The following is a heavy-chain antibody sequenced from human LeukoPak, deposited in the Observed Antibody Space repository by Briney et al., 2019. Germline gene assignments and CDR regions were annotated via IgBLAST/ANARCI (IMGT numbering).Heavy chain of an antibody. CDR3: AKYVGSYYLGYYYYYGMDV. J-gene: IGHJ6*02. Sequence: GGSLRLSCAASGFTFSSYAMSWVRQAPGKGLEGVSAISGSGGSTYYADSVKGRFTISRDNSKNTLYLQMNSLRAEDTAVYYCAKYVGSYYLGYYYYYGMDVWGQGTTVTVSS. D-gene: IGHD1-26*01. V-gene: IGHV3-23*01. CDR2: ISGSGGST. CDR1: GFTFSSYA.